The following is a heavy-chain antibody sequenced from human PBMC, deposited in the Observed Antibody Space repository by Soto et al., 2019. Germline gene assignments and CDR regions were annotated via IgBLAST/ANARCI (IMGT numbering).Heavy chain of an antibody. Sequence: QLQLQESGPGLVKPSETLSLTCTVSGGSISSSSYYWGWIRQPPGKGLEWIGSIYYSGSTYHNPAAKSRVTISVDTSKNQFSLRLSSVTAADTAVYYCARQLRYYYYGMDVWGQGTTVTVSS. V-gene: IGHV4-39*01. J-gene: IGHJ6*02. CDR3: ARQLRYYYYGMDV. CDR2: IYYSGST. CDR1: GGSISSSSYY. D-gene: IGHD3-16*01.